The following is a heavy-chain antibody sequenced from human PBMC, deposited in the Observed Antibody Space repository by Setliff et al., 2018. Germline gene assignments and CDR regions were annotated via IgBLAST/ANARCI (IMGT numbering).Heavy chain of an antibody. J-gene: IGHJ6*03. CDR3: GRASRFGTIVYRGDYYMDV. D-gene: IGHD3-10*01. CDR2: INTITGNP. CDR1: GYTFSSYA. Sequence: ASVKVSCKASGYTFSSYAMNWVRQAPGQGLEWMGRINTITGNPTYAQGFTGRFVFSLDTSVSTAYLQISSLKPEDTAVYYCGRASRFGTIVYRGDYYMDVWGKGTTVTVSS. V-gene: IGHV7-4-1*02.